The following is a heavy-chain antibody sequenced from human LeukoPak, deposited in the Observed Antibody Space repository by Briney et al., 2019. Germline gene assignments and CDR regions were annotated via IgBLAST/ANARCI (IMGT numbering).Heavy chain of an antibody. CDR2: ISGSGGST. CDR1: GFTFSSYA. Sequence: GGSLRLSCAASGFTFSSYAMSWVRQAPGKGLEWVSAISGSGGSTYYADSVKGRFTISRDNSKNTLYLQMNSLRAEDTAEYYCAKDMRSYYYDSSGCYDYWGQGALVTVSS. D-gene: IGHD3-22*01. J-gene: IGHJ4*02. CDR3: AKDMRSYYYDSSGCYDY. V-gene: IGHV3-23*01.